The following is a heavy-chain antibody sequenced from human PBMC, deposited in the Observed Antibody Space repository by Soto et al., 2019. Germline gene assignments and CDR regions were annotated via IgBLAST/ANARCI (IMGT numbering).Heavy chain of an antibody. V-gene: IGHV5-51*01. J-gene: IGHJ3*02. D-gene: IGHD6-6*01. Sequence: TVSCQTSGYTFTSYWIGWVRQMPGKGLEWMGIIYPGDSDTRYSPSFQGQVTISADKSISTAYLQWSSLKASDTALYYCGRRFSEYSSSPWNAFDIWGQGTMVPVSS. CDR1: GYTFTSYW. CDR3: GRRFSEYSSSPWNAFDI. CDR2: IYPGDSDT.